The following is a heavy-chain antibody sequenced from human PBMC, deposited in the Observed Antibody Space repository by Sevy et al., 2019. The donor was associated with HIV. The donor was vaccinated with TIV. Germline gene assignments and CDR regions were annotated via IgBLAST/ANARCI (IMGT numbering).Heavy chain of an antibody. V-gene: IGHV3-23*01. J-gene: IGHJ3*01. CDR2: ISATGSST. CDR1: GFTFNTHA. CDR3: AKALNPALESMIEVIFRTLKGFDV. Sequence: GGSLRLSCAASGFTFNTHAMNWVRQAPGKGLEWVSVISATGSSTYYAASVKGRFTISRDNSKNTLYLQMNSLTADDTAVYYCAKALNPALESMIEVIFRTLKGFDVWGQGTMVTVSS. D-gene: IGHD3-22*01.